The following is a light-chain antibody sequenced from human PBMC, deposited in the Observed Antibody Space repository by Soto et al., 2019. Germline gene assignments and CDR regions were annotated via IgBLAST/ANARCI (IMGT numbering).Light chain of an antibody. CDR3: QQCGSLPIT. CDR1: QSVSFRY. V-gene: IGKV3-20*01. J-gene: IGKJ5*01. Sequence: EVVLTQSPGTLSLSPGERATLSCRASQSVSFRYLAWYQQRPGQAPRLLIYDASTRANGIPDRFSGSGSGTDFTLNISRLELEDFAVYYCQQCGSLPITFGQGTRLDIK. CDR2: DAS.